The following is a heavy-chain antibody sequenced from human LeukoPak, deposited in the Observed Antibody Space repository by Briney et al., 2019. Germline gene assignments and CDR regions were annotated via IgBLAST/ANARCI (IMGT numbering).Heavy chain of an antibody. D-gene: IGHD2-15*01. CDR1: GFTFSTYA. Sequence: GGSLRLSCAASGFTFSTYAMSWVRQIPGKGLEWVSAISGSDDGTYYADSVKGRFTISRDNSRNTLYLQMNTLRAEDTAVYFCAKSPVSSCRGSFCYPFDYWGQGTLVTVSS. CDR3: AKSPVSSCRGSFCYPFDY. V-gene: IGHV3-23*01. CDR2: ISGSDDGT. J-gene: IGHJ4*02.